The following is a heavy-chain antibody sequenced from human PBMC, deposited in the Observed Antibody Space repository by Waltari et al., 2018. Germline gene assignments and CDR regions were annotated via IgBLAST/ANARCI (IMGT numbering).Heavy chain of an antibody. CDR1: GFTFDHHA. V-gene: IGHV3-9*01. CDR2: ISWNGENV. D-gene: IGHD1-26*01. Sequence: EEQLVESGGGLVQPGRSLRLSCAASGFTFDHHAMHWVRQAPGKGLEWVSSISWNGENVAYADSVKGRYTISRDNAKKSLFLQMNSVRPEDTALYYCARKIRTYYVVAFDLWGQGTMVLVSS. J-gene: IGHJ3*01. CDR3: ARKIRTYYVVAFDL.